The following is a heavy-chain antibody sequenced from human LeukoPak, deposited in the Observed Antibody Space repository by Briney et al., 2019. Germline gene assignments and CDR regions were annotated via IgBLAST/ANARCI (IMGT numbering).Heavy chain of an antibody. Sequence: ASVKVSCKASGYSFTGYYIHWVRQAPGQGLEWMGWINPNTGGTNFAQKFQGRITMTRDTSITTTHMELSSLRSDDTAVYYCATVDQWLAYDYWGQGTLVTVSS. CDR1: GYSFTGYY. V-gene: IGHV1-2*02. D-gene: IGHD6-19*01. CDR2: INPNTGGT. J-gene: IGHJ4*02. CDR3: ATVDQWLAYDY.